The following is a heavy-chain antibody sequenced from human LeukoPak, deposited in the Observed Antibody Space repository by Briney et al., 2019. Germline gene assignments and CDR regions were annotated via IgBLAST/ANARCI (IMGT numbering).Heavy chain of an antibody. D-gene: IGHD1-26*01. Sequence: GGSLRLSRAASGFTFNTYAMAWVRQAPGKGLEWVSSITGNGVGTYYADSVKGRFTISRDNSKSTLYLQMNSLRGDDTAVYHCARDSGSYLQPTDYWGQGTLVTVSS. J-gene: IGHJ4*02. V-gene: IGHV3-23*01. CDR1: GFTFNTYA. CDR3: ARDSGSYLQPTDY. CDR2: ITGNGVGT.